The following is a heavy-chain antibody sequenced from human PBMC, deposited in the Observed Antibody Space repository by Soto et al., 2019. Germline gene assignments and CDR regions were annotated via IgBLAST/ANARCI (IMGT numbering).Heavy chain of an antibody. V-gene: IGHV4-28*01. D-gene: IGHD4-17*01. CDR1: GYSISSSNW. Sequence: SETLSLTCAVSGYSISSSNWWGWIRQPPGKGLEWIGYIYYSGSTYYNPSLKSRVTMSVDTSKNQFSLKLSSVTAVDTAVYYCARSTYGDYFDYWGQGTLVTVSS. CDR3: ARSTYGDYFDY. CDR2: IYYSGST. J-gene: IGHJ4*02.